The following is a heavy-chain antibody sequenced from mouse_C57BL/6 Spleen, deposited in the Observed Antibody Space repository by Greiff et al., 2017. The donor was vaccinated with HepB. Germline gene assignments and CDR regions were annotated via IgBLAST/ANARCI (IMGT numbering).Heavy chain of an antibody. CDR2: INPGSGGT. CDR3: ARGTTPLDY. J-gene: IGHJ2*01. V-gene: IGHV1-54*01. D-gene: IGHD1-1*01. Sequence: QVQLQQSGAELVRPGTSVKVSCKASGYAFTNYLIEWVKQRPGQGLEWIGVINPGSGGTNYNEKFKGKATLTADKSSSTAYMQLSSLTSEDSAVYFCARGTTPLDYWGQGTTLTVSS. CDR1: GYAFTNYL.